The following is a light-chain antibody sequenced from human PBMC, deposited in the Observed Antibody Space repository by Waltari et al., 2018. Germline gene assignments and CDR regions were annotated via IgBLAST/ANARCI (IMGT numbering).Light chain of an antibody. V-gene: IGLV3-27*01. J-gene: IGLJ2*01. CDR3: YSAADNNLGV. CDR2: KDS. Sequence: SYELTQPASVPVSPGQTARITCSGGVLPETYARWFQQNPGQAPVLVIYKDSERPSGIPERFSGSSSGTTVTLTISGAQVEDEADYYCYSAADNNLGVFGGGTKLTVL. CDR1: VLPETY.